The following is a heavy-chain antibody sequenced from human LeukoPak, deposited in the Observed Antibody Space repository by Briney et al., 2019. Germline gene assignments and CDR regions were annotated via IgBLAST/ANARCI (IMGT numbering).Heavy chain of an antibody. Sequence: PSETLSLTCTVPGGSISSGSYYWSWIRQPAGKGLEWIGRIYTSGSTNYNPSLKSRVTISVDTSKNQFFLKLSSVTAADTAVYYCASSGGSGSYVFDYWGQGTLVTVSS. D-gene: IGHD3-10*01. V-gene: IGHV4-61*02. CDR1: GGSISSGSYY. CDR3: ASSGGSGSYVFDY. CDR2: IYTSGST. J-gene: IGHJ4*02.